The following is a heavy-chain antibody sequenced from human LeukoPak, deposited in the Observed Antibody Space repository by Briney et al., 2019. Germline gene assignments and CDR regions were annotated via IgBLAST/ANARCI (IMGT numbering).Heavy chain of an antibody. D-gene: IGHD1-14*01. CDR3: ARDAVPGEQPQSWFDP. V-gene: IGHV3-30-3*01. CDR2: ISYDGTNK. J-gene: IGHJ5*02. CDR1: GFTFSDYA. Sequence: GGSLRLSCAASGFTFSDYAMHWVRQAPGKGLEWVALISYDGTNKNYTDSMKGRFTISRDNSKNTLYLQMNSLRAEDTAVYYCARDAVPGEQPQSWFDPWGQGTLVTVSS.